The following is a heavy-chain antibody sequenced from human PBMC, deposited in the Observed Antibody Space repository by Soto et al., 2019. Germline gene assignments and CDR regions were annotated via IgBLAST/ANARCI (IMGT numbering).Heavy chain of an antibody. J-gene: IGHJ4*02. CDR3: AREQDSSTWYIYPIDY. CDR1: GFTFSSYA. CDR2: ISGSGGST. Sequence: SLRLXCAASGFTFSSYAMSWVRQAPGKGLEWVLGISGSGGSTFYADSVKGRFTISRDNSKNTLFLQMNSLRAEDTAVYYCAREQDSSTWYIYPIDYWGQGTLVTVSS. D-gene: IGHD6-13*01. V-gene: IGHV3-23*01.